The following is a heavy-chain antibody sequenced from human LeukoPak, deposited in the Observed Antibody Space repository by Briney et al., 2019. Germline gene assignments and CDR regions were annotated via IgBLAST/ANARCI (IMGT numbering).Heavy chain of an antibody. CDR1: GYTFTGYY. CDR2: MNPNSGNT. D-gene: IGHD6-13*01. J-gene: IGHJ4*02. V-gene: IGHV1-8*02. Sequence: ASVKVSCKASGYTFTGYYMHWVRQAPGQGLEWMGWMNPNSGNTGYAQKFQGRVTMTRNTSISTAYMELSSLRSEDTAVYYCARGRAAAGIRLFVYWGQGTLVTVSS. CDR3: ARGRAAAGIRLFVY.